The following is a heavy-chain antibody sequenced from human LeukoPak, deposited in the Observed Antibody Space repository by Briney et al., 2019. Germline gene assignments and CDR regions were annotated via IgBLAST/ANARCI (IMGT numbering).Heavy chain of an antibody. V-gene: IGHV4-34*01. D-gene: IGHD3-22*01. J-gene: IGHJ4*02. CDR2: INHSGST. Sequence: SETLSLTCAVYGGSFSGYYWSWIRQPPGKGLEWIGEINHSGSTNYNPSLKSRVTISVDTSKNQFSLKLSSVTAADTAVYYCARDSRLRHWGQGTLVTVSS. CDR3: ARDSRLRH. CDR1: GGSFSGYY.